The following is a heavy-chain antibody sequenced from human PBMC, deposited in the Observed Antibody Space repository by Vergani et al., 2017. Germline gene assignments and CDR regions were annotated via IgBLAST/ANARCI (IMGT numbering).Heavy chain of an antibody. J-gene: IGHJ4*02. CDR1: GYTFTSYY. V-gene: IGHV1-46*01. D-gene: IGHD5-24*01. CDR2: INPSGGST. Sequence: QVQLVQSGAEVKKPGASVKVSCKASGYTFTSYYMHWVRQAPGQGLEWMGIINPSGGSTSYAQKFQGRVTMTRDTSTSTVYMELSSLRSEDTAVYYCARDSRDGYNFLLSGFDYWGQGTLVTVSS. CDR3: ARDSRDGYNFLLSGFDY.